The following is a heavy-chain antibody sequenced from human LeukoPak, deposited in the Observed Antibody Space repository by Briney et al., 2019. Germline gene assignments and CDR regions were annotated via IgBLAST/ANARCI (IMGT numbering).Heavy chain of an antibody. D-gene: IGHD3-10*01. CDR1: GGSISSSSYY. CDR3: ARGPYYYGSGSPPDY. CDR2: IYYSGST. V-gene: IGHV4-39*07. Sequence: ASETLSLTCTVSGGSISSSSYYWGWIRQPPGKGLEWIGSIYYSGSTYYNPSLKSRVTISVDTSKNQFSLKLSSVTAADTAVYYCARGPYYYGSGSPPDYWGQGTLVTVSS. J-gene: IGHJ4*02.